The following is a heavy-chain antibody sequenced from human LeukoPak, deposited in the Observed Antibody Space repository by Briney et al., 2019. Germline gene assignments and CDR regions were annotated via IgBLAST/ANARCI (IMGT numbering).Heavy chain of an antibody. V-gene: IGHV3-48*01. CDR1: GFTFSSYS. Sequence: GGSLRLSCAASGFTFSSYSMNWVRQAPGKGLEWVSYISSSSSTIYYADSVKGRFTISRDNAKNSLYLQMNSLRAEDTAVYYCARERFSEWLFIDYWGQGTLVTVSS. CDR2: ISSSSSTI. D-gene: IGHD3-3*01. CDR3: ARERFSEWLFIDY. J-gene: IGHJ4*02.